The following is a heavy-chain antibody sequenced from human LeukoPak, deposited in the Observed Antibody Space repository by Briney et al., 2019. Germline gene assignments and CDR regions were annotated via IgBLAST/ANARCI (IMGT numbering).Heavy chain of an antibody. D-gene: IGHD1-26*01. CDR2: IYHSGST. Sequence: PSETLSLTCTVSGGSISSYYWSWIRQPPGKGLEWIGSIYHSGSTYYNPSLKSRVTISVDTSKNQFSLKLSSVTAADTAVYYCARLYSGSYSDYWGQGTLVTVSS. V-gene: IGHV4-59*08. CDR1: GGSISSYY. J-gene: IGHJ4*02. CDR3: ARLYSGSYSDY.